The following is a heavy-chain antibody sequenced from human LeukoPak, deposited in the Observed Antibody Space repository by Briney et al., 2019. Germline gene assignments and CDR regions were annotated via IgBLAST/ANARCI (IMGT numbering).Heavy chain of an antibody. Sequence: GGSLRLSCAASGFTFSSYWMSWVRQAPGKGLEWVANIKQDGSEKYYVDSVKGRFTISRDNAKNSLYLQMNSLRAEDTAVYYCARLLLAYCGGDCYSGPFDYWGQGTLVTVSS. CDR1: GFTFSSYW. CDR2: IKQDGSEK. J-gene: IGHJ4*02. D-gene: IGHD2-21*02. V-gene: IGHV3-7*01. CDR3: ARLLLAYCGGDCYSGPFDY.